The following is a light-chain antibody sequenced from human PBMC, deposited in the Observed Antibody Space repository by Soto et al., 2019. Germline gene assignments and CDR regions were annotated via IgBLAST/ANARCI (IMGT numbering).Light chain of an antibody. CDR1: QSLSSW. V-gene: IGKV1-5*03. J-gene: IGKJ1*01. Sequence: DIQRAQSPATLSASPGDRATFACRSSQSLSSWLAWYQQKPGKAPKLLIYNGSSLESGVPSRFSGSGSGTEFTLTISSLQPDDFATDYCQQYNNYSLTFGQGTKVDIK. CDR3: QQYNNYSLT. CDR2: NGS.